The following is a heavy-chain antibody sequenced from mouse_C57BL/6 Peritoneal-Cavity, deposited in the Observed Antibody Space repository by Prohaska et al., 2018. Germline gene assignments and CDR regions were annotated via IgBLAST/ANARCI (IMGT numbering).Heavy chain of an antibody. CDR3: MRYGNYWYFDV. V-gene: IGHV11-2*01. CDR2: INSDGSAI. D-gene: IGHD2-1*01. CDR1: GFTFSGFW. J-gene: IGHJ1*03. Sequence: EVQLLETGGGLVQPGGSRGLSCEGSGFTFSGFWMSWVRQTPGKTLEWIVAINSDGSAINYAPSIKDRFTIFRDNDKSTLYLQMSNVRSEDTATYFCMRYGNYWYFDVWGTGTTVTVSS.